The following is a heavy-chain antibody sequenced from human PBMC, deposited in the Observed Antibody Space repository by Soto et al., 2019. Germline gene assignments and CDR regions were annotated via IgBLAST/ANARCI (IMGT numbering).Heavy chain of an antibody. CDR1: GGSIGSYH. J-gene: IGHJ4*02. CDR2: VYYTGTT. V-gene: IGHV4-59*01. D-gene: IGHD4-17*01. Sequence: SETLSLTCTVSGGSIGSYHWSWVRQPPGKGLEWIASVYYTGTTNYNPSLGSRVTFSLDAPGNRFSMEITSVTAADTAIYYCARDTVLTGMFDFWGQGTLVTVSS. CDR3: ARDTVLTGMFDF.